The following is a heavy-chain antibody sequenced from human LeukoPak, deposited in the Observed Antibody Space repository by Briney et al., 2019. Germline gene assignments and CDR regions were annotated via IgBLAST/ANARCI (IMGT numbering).Heavy chain of an antibody. CDR3: ARDRYSSGAYYFDN. J-gene: IGHJ4*02. CDR2: ISSSSSYI. V-gene: IGHV3-21*01. D-gene: IGHD6-19*01. CDR1: GFTFSSYS. Sequence: GGSLRLSCAASGFTFSSYSMNWVRQAPGKGREWGSSISSSSSYIYYADSVKGRFTISRDNAKNSLYLQMNSLRAEDTAVYYCARDRYSSGAYYFDNWGQGTLVTVSS.